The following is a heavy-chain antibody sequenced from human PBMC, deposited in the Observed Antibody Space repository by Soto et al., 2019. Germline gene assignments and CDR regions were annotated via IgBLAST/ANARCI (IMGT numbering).Heavy chain of an antibody. CDR3: ARLYTGYEAFDY. CDR1: GVSINSGYYY. CDR2: IYYSGST. Sequence: PSDTLSLTCLFSGVSINSGYYYWSWIRQSPGKGLEWIGYIYYSGSTYYNPSLKSRSTISIDTSKNQFFLNVDSVTAADTAVYYCARLYTGYEAFDYWGQGTLVTVSS. D-gene: IGHD5-12*01. V-gene: IGHV4-30-4*02. J-gene: IGHJ4*02.